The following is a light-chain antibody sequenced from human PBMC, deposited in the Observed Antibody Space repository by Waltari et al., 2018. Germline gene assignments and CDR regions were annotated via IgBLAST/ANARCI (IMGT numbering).Light chain of an antibody. V-gene: IGKV3-20*01. Sequence: EIVLTQSPGTLSLSPGERATLSCRASQSVSSSYLAWYQQKPGQAPRVVIHGASNRATGIQDRFSGSGSGTDFTLTISRLEPEDFAVYYCQQYGSSPWTFGQGTKVEIK. CDR1: QSVSSSY. CDR2: GAS. CDR3: QQYGSSPWT. J-gene: IGKJ1*01.